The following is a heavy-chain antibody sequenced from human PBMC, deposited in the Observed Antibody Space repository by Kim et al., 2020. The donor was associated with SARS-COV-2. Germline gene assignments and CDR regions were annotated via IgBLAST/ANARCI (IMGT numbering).Heavy chain of an antibody. Sequence: GGSLRLSCAASGFTVSSNYMSWVRQAPGKGLEWVSVIYSCGSTYYSYSVKGRFTISRDNSKNTLYLQMNSLRAEDTAVYYCARARRYCSSTSCSSGGMDVWGQGTTVTVSS. D-gene: IGHD2-2*01. V-gene: IGHV3-53*01. CDR3: ARARRYCSSTSCSSGGMDV. CDR1: GFTVSSNY. J-gene: IGHJ6*02. CDR2: IYSCGST.